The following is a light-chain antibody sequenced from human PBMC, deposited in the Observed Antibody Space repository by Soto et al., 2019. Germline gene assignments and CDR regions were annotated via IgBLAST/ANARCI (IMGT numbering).Light chain of an antibody. V-gene: IGKV3-15*01. J-gene: IGKJ5*01. CDR3: QQYNNWPPIN. CDR2: GAS. Sequence: EIVMTHSPATLSVSPLEVATLSFRSSQSVSSKLAWYQQKPGQAPRLLIYGASTRATGIPARFSGSGSGTEFTLTISSLQSEDFAVYYCQQYNNWPPINFGQGTRLEIK. CDR1: QSVSSK.